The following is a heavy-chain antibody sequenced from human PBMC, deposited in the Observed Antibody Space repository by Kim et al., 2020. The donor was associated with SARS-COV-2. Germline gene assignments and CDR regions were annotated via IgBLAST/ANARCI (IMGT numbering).Heavy chain of an antibody. V-gene: IGHV3-23*01. D-gene: IGHD3-10*01. CDR3: AKDKGYYGSGSYFEY. J-gene: IGHJ4*02. Sequence: ESVNGRFTISRDNSKNPLYLKMNSLRAEDTAICYCAKDKGYYGSGSYFEYWGQGTLVTVSS.